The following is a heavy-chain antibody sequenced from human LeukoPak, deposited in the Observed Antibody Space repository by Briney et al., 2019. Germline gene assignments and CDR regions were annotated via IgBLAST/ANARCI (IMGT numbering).Heavy chain of an antibody. Sequence: SVKVSCTASGGTFSSYAISWVRQAPGQGLEWMGGIIPIFGTANYAQKFQGRVTITADESTSTVYMELSSLRSEDTAVYYCASGVGATTGLNWFDPWGQGTLVTVSS. J-gene: IGHJ5*02. CDR1: GGTFSSYA. D-gene: IGHD1-26*01. V-gene: IGHV1-69*13. CDR2: IIPIFGTA. CDR3: ASGVGATTGLNWFDP.